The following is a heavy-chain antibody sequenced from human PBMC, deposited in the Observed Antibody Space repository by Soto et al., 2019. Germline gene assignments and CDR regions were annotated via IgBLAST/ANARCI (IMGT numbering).Heavy chain of an antibody. CDR1: GGSINSGGYY. D-gene: IGHD3-10*01. CDR2: IYNSGST. V-gene: IGHV4-31*03. J-gene: IGHJ5*02. CDR3: ARVEVAYYGSGSYNWFDP. Sequence: QVQLQESGPGLVKPSQTLSLTCTVSGGSINSGGYYWSWIRQHPGKGLEWIGYIYNSGSTYYNPSLKSRITISVDTSKNQFSLKLSSVTVADTAVYYCARVEVAYYGSGSYNWFDPWGQGTLVTVSS.